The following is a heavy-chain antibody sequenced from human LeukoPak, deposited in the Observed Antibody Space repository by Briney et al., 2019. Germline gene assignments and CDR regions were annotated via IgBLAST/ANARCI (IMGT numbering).Heavy chain of an antibody. J-gene: IGHJ4*02. Sequence: GASVKVSCKASGYTFTSYGISWVRQAPGQGLEWMGWISAYNGNTNYAQKLQGRVTMTTDTSTSTAYMELRSLRSDDTAAYYCARAGVGGYSSSWYGTYFDYWGQGTLVTVSS. D-gene: IGHD6-13*01. CDR3: ARAGVGGYSSSWYGTYFDY. V-gene: IGHV1-18*01. CDR2: ISAYNGNT. CDR1: GYTFTSYG.